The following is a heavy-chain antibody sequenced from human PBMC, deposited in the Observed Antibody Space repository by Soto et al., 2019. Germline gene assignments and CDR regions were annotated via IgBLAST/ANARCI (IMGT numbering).Heavy chain of an antibody. CDR3: EKDISSDTDVFDI. CDR2: ISWNSGSI. CDR1: GFTFDDYA. Sequence: PGGSLRLSCAASGFTFDDYAMHWVRQAPGKGLEWVSGISWNSGSIGYADSVKGRFTISRDNAKNSLYLQMNSLRAEDTALYYCEKDISSDTDVFDIWGQGTMVTV. V-gene: IGHV3-9*01. D-gene: IGHD2-21*01. J-gene: IGHJ3*02.